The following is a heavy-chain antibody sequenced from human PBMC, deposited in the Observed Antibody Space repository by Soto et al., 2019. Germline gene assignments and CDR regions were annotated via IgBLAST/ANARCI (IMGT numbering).Heavy chain of an antibody. CDR1: GGTFSRYS. V-gene: IGHV1-69*08. CDR2: IIPIFGIP. J-gene: IGHJ6*02. CDR3: AREDRDRETGLVPAAIDGMDV. D-gene: IGHD2-2*01. Sequence: QVQLVQSGAEVKKPGSSVKVSCKASGGTFSRYSITWVRQAPGHGLEWIGRIIPIFGIPTYAQKFQGSVTVTADESTSTAYVELSSLSSDDTAVYYCAREDRDRETGLVPAAIDGMDVWGQGTTVTVSS.